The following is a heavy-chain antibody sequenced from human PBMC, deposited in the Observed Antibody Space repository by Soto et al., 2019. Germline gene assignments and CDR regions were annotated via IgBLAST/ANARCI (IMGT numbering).Heavy chain of an antibody. V-gene: IGHV4-59*01. D-gene: IGHD3-10*01. Sequence: SETLSLTCSVSGASITTYYWSWVRQPPAKGLEWIGSISYSGSTKYNPSLESRVMISLETSTNQFSLRLTSVTAADTALYYCARDWDSSGLFDPWGQGALVTVSS. CDR3: ARDWDSSGLFDP. J-gene: IGHJ5*02. CDR1: GASITTYY. CDR2: ISYSGST.